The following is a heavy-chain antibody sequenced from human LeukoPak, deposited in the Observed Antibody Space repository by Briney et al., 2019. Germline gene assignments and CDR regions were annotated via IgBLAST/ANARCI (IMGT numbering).Heavy chain of an antibody. V-gene: IGHV3-21*01. D-gene: IGHD3-22*01. Sequence: GGSLRLSCAASGFTFSSYSMNWVRQAPGKGLEWVSSISTASSYIYYADSVKGRFTISRDNAKNSLYLQMNSLRAEDTAVYYCAKVHYYDSSGMGGFDHWGQGTLVTVSS. CDR3: AKVHYYDSSGMGGFDH. CDR1: GFTFSSYS. J-gene: IGHJ4*02. CDR2: ISTASSYI.